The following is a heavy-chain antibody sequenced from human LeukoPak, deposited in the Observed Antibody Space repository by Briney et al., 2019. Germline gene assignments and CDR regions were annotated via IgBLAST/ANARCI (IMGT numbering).Heavy chain of an antibody. V-gene: IGHV3-33*01. Sequence: GGSLRLSCVVSGFTFSRYGMHWVRQAPGKGLEWVAVIWYDGTNKYYADSVKGRFTVSRDNSKNTMWLQVSSLRAEDTAVYYCARCQGLVVHGDYKDYWGQGTLVTVSS. CDR3: ARCQGLVVHGDYKDY. J-gene: IGHJ4*02. D-gene: IGHD4-17*01. CDR1: GFTFSRYG. CDR2: IWYDGTNK.